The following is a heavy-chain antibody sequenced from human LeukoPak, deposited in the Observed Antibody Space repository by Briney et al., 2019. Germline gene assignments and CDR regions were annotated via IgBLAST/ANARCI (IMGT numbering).Heavy chain of an antibody. D-gene: IGHD6-6*01. CDR2: ISGSGGST. J-gene: IGHJ1*01. CDR3: AKVEYSSNIPQH. Sequence: PGGSLRLSCAASGFTFSSYWMHWVRQAPGKGLEWVSSISGSGGSTYYADSVKGRFTISRDNSKNTQYLQMNSLRAEDTAVYYCAKVEYSSNIPQHWGQGTLVTVSS. CDR1: GFTFSSYW. V-gene: IGHV3-23*01.